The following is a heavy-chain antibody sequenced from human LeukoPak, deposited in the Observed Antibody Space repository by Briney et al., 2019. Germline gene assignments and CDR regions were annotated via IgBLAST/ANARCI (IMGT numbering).Heavy chain of an antibody. V-gene: IGHV1-2*02. CDR3: AREVGYSSSYYGRFDP. CDR2: INPNSGGT. J-gene: IGHJ5*02. D-gene: IGHD2-2*01. CDR1: GYTFTGYY. Sequence: ASVKVSCKASGYTFTGYYMHWVRQAPGQGLEWMGWINPNSGGTNYAQKFQGRVTMTRDTAISTVYMELSSLRSDDTAVYFCAREVGYSSSYYGRFDPWGQGTLVIVSS.